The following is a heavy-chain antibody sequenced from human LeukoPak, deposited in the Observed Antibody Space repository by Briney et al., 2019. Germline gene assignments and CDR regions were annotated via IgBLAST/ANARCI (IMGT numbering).Heavy chain of an antibody. CDR3: ARDQRDYDFWSGPDY. CDR1: GFTFSSYA. J-gene: IGHJ4*02. V-gene: IGHV3-64*01. D-gene: IGHD3-3*01. CDR2: ISSNGGST. Sequence: GGSLRLSCAASGFTFSSYAMHWVRQAPGKGLEYVSAISSNGGSTYYANSVKGRFTISRDNSKNTLYLQMGSLRAEDMAVYYCARDQRDYDFWSGPDYWGQGTLVTVSS.